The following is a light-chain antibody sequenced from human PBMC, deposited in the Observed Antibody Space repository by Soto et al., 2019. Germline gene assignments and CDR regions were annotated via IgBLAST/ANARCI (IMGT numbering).Light chain of an antibody. CDR2: KVS. J-gene: IGKJ5*01. CDR1: QSLVHSDGIAY. V-gene: IGKV2-30*02. CDR3: MQGTHCPIT. Sequence: DVVMTQSPLSLPVTLGQPASISCRSNQSLVHSDGIAYFSWFQQRPGRSLRRLIYKVSNRDSEVLARFIGCGAGTDFALKISRVVAGDVVMYYIMQGTHCPITVGQVIRLE.